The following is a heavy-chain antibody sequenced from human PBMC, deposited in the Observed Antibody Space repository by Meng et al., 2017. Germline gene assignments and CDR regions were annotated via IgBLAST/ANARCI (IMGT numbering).Heavy chain of an antibody. CDR3: AKDPAHLTVTTTFNY. Sequence: GESLKIPFAASGFPFSSYAMSWVRQAPGKGLEWVSAISGSGGSTYYADSVKGRFTISRDNSKNTLYLQMNSLRAEDTAVYYCAKDPAHLTVTTTFNYWGQGTLVTVSS. D-gene: IGHD4-17*01. CDR2: ISGSGGST. J-gene: IGHJ4*02. CDR1: GFPFSSYA. V-gene: IGHV3-23*01.